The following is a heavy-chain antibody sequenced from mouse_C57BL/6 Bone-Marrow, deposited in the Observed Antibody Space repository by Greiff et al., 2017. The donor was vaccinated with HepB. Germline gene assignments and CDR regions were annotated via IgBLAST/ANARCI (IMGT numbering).Heavy chain of an antibody. CDR1: GYTFTSYW. CDR3: APYLGY. CDR2: IDPSDSYT. D-gene: IGHD5-5*01. Sequence: QVQLQQPGAELVKPGASVKLSCKASGYTFTSYWMQWVKQRPGQGLEWIGEIDPSDSYTTYNQKFKGKATLTVDTSSSTAYMQLSSLTSEDSAVYYCAPYLGYWGQGTTLTVSS. V-gene: IGHV1-50*01. J-gene: IGHJ2*01.